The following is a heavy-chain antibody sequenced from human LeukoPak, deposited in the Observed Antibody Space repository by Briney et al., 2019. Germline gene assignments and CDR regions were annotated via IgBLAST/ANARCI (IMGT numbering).Heavy chain of an antibody. CDR1: GFTVSSNY. CDR2: IYSGGRT. V-gene: IGHV3-53*01. Sequence: GGSLRLSCAASGFTVSSNYMSWVRKAPGKGLEWVSVIYSGGRTYYADSVKGRFTISRDNSKNTLYLQMNSLRAEDTAVYYCARGGPRYYYYGMDVWGQGTTVTVSS. J-gene: IGHJ6*02. CDR3: ARGGPRYYYYGMDV.